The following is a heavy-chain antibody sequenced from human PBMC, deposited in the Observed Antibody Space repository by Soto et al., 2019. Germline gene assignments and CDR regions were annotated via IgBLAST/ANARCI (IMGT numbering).Heavy chain of an antibody. CDR2: ISYDGSNK. Sequence: LRLSCAASGFTFSSYGMHWVRQAPGKGLEWVAVISYDGSNKYYADSVKGRFTISRDNSKNTLYLQMNSLRAEDTAVYYCAKGGYDFWSGYYPFDYWGQGTLVTVSS. V-gene: IGHV3-30*18. D-gene: IGHD3-3*01. CDR3: AKGGYDFWSGYYPFDY. J-gene: IGHJ4*02. CDR1: GFTFSSYG.